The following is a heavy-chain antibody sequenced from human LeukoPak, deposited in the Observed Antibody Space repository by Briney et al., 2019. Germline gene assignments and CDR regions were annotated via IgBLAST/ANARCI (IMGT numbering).Heavy chain of an antibody. Sequence: PSETLSLTCAVYGGTFSGYYWSWIRQPPGKGLEWIGYIYYSGSTNYNPSLKSRVTISVDTSKNQFSLKLSSVTAADTAVYYCARDAPKELTLGAFDIWGQGTMVTVSS. CDR1: GGTFSGYY. CDR3: ARDAPKELTLGAFDI. V-gene: IGHV4-59*01. CDR2: IYYSGST. D-gene: IGHD3-10*01. J-gene: IGHJ3*02.